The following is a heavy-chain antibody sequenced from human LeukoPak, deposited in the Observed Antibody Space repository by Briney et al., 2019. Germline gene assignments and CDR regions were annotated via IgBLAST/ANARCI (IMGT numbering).Heavy chain of an antibody. D-gene: IGHD6-19*01. J-gene: IGHJ4*02. V-gene: IGHV1-2*02. Sequence: GASVKGSCKASGYTFTGDYMHWVRQAPGQGLEWRGWLNPNSGGTNYAQKFQGRVTMTRDTSISTAYMELSRLRSDDTAVYYCARLDGWYLAGTDYWGQGTLVTVSS. CDR2: LNPNSGGT. CDR1: GYTFTGDY. CDR3: ARLDGWYLAGTDY.